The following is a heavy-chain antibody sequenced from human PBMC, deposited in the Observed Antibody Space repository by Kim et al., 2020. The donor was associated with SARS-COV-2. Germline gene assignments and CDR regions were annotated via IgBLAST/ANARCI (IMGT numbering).Heavy chain of an antibody. CDR1: GYTFTSYG. Sequence: ASVKVSCKASGYTFTSYGISWVRQAPGQGLEWMGWIRSYNGNRNYAQKVQGRVTMTTDPSTSTAYMELRSLRSDDTAVYYCARVDSSGYYGYSYFFDYWG. CDR3: ARVDSSGYYGYSYFFDY. J-gene: IGHJ4*01. CDR2: IRSYNGNR. D-gene: IGHD3-22*01. V-gene: IGHV1-18*01.